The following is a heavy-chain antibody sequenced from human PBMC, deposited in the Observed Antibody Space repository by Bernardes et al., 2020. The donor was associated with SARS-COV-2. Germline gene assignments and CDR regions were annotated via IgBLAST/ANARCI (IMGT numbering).Heavy chain of an antibody. Sequence: GGSLRLSCAVSGFTVSSKYMNWVRQAPGKGLEWVSVIQSGGYTNYADSVKGRFTISRDNAKNTLYLQMDSLRAEDTAVYYCTRVVRAVVGPEDWGQGTLVTVSS. J-gene: IGHJ4*02. CDR3: TRVVRAVVGPED. CDR1: GFTVSSKY. CDR2: IQSGGYT. V-gene: IGHV3-66*01. D-gene: IGHD6-19*01.